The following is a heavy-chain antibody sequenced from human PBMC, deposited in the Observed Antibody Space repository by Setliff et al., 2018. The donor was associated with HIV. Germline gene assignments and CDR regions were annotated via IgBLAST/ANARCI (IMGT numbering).Heavy chain of an antibody. CDR3: ARGGQDYYDSSGYSLDY. D-gene: IGHD3-22*01. CDR1: GYTFTSYY. Sequence: ASVKVSCKASGYTFTSYYLHWVRQAPGQGLEWMGMINPSGGSASYAQKFQGRVTMSRDTSTSTAYMELSSLRSEDTAVYYCARGGQDYYDSSGYSLDYWGQGTLVTVSS. V-gene: IGHV1-46*01. CDR2: INPSGGSA. J-gene: IGHJ4*02.